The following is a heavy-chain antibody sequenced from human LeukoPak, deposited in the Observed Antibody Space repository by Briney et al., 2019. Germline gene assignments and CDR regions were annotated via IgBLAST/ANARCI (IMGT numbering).Heavy chain of an antibody. CDR3: ARDSRPPPHFDS. J-gene: IGHJ4*02. CDR2: IYAGGGT. V-gene: IGHV3-53*01. CDR1: GFTVSSNY. Sequence: QTGGSLRLSCAASGFTVSSNYMSWVRQAPGKGLEWVSVIYAGGGTYYADSVKGRFTISRDNSKNTLYLQMHSLRAEDTAVYYCARDSRPPPHFDSWAREPWSPSPQ.